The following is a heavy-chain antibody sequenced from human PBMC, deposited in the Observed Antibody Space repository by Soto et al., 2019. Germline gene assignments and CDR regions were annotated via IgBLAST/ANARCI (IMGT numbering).Heavy chain of an antibody. J-gene: IGHJ4*02. CDR2: IRNEASSYTT. CDR1: GFTFSDHH. Sequence: EVQLVESGGGLVQPGGSLRLSCETSGFTFSDHHMDWVRQAPGKGLEWIARIRNEASSYTTYYAVSVKGRITISRDDSKNSLYLQMNSLKIEDPVLYYCMRDFMRGGGFDYWGQGTLVTVSS. V-gene: IGHV3-72*01. CDR3: MRDFMRGGGFDY. D-gene: IGHD3-16*01.